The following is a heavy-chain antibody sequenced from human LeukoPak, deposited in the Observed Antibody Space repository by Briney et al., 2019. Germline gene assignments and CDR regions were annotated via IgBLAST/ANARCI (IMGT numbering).Heavy chain of an antibody. J-gene: IGHJ3*02. CDR3: ASRGQAWSGYTVLGTGAFDI. CDR1: GGSISSGSYY. D-gene: IGHD3-3*01. V-gene: IGHV4-61*02. CDR2: IYTSGST. Sequence: SSQTLSLTCTLSGGSISSGSYYWSWIRQPAGNGLEWIGRIYTSGSTNYNPSLKSRVTISVDTSKNQFSLKLSSVTAADTAVYYCASRGQAWSGYTVLGTGAFDIWGQGTMVTVSS.